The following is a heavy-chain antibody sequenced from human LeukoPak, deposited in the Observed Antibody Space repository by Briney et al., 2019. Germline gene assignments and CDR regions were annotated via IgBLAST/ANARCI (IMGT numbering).Heavy chain of an antibody. CDR3: ARRVYYGSGSKRYYFDY. J-gene: IGHJ4*02. Sequence: SETLSLTCTVSGGSIISNSYYWDWIRQPPGKGLEWIGSIYYSGSTYYNPSLKSRVTISVDTSKNQFSLKLSSVTAADTAVYYCARRVYYGSGSKRYYFDYWGQGTLVTVSS. CDR2: IYYSGST. D-gene: IGHD3-10*01. V-gene: IGHV4-39*01. CDR1: GGSIISNSYY.